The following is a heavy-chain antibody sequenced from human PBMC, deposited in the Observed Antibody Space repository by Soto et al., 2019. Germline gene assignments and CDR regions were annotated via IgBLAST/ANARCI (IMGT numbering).Heavy chain of an antibody. D-gene: IGHD3-10*01. CDR2: ISAHNGNT. V-gene: IGHV1-18*01. Sequence: ASVKVSCKASGYTFTNFGISWVRQAPGQGLEWMGWISAHNGNTDYARKLQGRVTMTTDTSTTTVYMEPRNLRSDDTAVYYCARDSLWFGEFRFFDYWGQGTLVTVSS. J-gene: IGHJ4*02. CDR3: ARDSLWFGEFRFFDY. CDR1: GYTFTNFG.